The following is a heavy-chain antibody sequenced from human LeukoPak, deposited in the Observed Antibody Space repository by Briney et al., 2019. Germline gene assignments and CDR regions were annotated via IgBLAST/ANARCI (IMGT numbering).Heavy chain of an antibody. V-gene: IGHV1-2*02. D-gene: IGHD2-15*01. J-gene: IGHJ4*02. CDR1: GYTFTVYY. CDR3: ARDRLFQTRLTRYFDY. CDR2: INPNSGGT. Sequence: GASVKVSFKASGYTFTVYYMHWVRQAPGQGLEWMGWINPNSGGTNYAQKFQGRVTMTRDTSISTAYMELSRLRSDDTAVYYCARDRLFQTRLTRYFDYWGQGTLVTVSS.